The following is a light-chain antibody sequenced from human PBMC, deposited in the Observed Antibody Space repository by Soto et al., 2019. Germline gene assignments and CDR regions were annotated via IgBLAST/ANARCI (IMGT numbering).Light chain of an antibody. Sequence: DVVMTQSPLSVPFPLGHPASISCRSSQSFLQSDGKTYLFWYFQKAGQPPQLLISEVSNRFSGVPDRFSGSGSGTDFTLKISRVEAEDVAIYYCMQTIQLPITFGQGTRLE. CDR1: QSFLQSDGKTY. V-gene: IGKV2D-29*01. CDR2: EVS. J-gene: IGKJ5*01. CDR3: MQTIQLPIT.